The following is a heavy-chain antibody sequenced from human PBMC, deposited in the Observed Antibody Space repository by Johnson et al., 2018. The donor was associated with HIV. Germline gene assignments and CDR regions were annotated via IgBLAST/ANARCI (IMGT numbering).Heavy chain of an antibody. V-gene: IGHV3-64*01. CDR2: ISTNGGST. CDR1: GFTFSSYA. J-gene: IGHJ3*02. CDR3: AREKTVQGGAFDI. D-gene: IGHD3-16*01. Sequence: VQLVESGGGLVQPGGSLRLSCAASGFTFSSYAMHWVRQAPGKGLEYVSAISTNGGSTYYANSVKGRFTISRDNPKNSLSLQMNSLRAEDTALYYCAREKTVQGGAFDIWGQGTVVTVSS.